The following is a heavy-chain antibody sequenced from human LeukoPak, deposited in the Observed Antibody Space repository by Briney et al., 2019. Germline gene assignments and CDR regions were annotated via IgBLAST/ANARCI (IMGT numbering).Heavy chain of an antibody. Sequence: SETLSLTCTLSGGSDSIDYWSWIRQAPGKGMEWIAYIHYTGRTNYNPSLKSRLSVSVDMSKNQASLNLNSVTAADTALYYGAKMTIHGDSVLWGRGILVTVSS. J-gene: IGHJ4*02. CDR2: IHYTGRT. CDR1: GGSDSIDY. CDR3: AKMTIHGDSVL. D-gene: IGHD4-17*01. V-gene: IGHV4-59*02.